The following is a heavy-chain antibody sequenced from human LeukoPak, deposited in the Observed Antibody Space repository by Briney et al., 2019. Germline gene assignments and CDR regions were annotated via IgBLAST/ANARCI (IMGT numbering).Heavy chain of an antibody. V-gene: IGHV3-23*01. Sequence: PGGSLRLSCAASGFTFSSYAMSWVRQAPGKGLEWVSAISGSGGSTYYADSVKGRFTISRDNSKNTLYLQMNSLRAEDTAVYYCAKGSGSVWWVVVAAGYWFDYWGQGTLVTVSS. D-gene: IGHD2-15*01. CDR1: GFTFSSYA. CDR3: AKGSGSVWWVVVAAGYWFDY. CDR2: ISGSGGST. J-gene: IGHJ4*02.